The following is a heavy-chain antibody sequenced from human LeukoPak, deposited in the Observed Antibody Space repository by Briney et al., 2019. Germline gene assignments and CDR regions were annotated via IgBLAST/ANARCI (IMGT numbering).Heavy chain of an antibody. CDR3: AELGITMIGGV. Sequence: GGSLRLSCAATGFTFSSYEMNWVRQAPGKGLEWVSYISSSGSTIYYADSVKGRFTISRDNAKNSLYLQMNSLRAEDTAVYYCAELGITMIGGVWGKGTTVSISS. V-gene: IGHV3-48*03. J-gene: IGHJ6*04. D-gene: IGHD3-10*02. CDR1: GFTFSSYE. CDR2: ISSSGSTI.